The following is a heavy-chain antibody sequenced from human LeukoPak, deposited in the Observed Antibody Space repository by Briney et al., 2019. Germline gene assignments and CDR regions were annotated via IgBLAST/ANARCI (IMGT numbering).Heavy chain of an antibody. J-gene: IGHJ4*02. D-gene: IGHD5-24*01. CDR3: ARLDGQNYSPDY. V-gene: IGHV4-34*01. CDR2: INYSGST. Sequence: SETLSLTCAVYGGSFSGYSWSWIRQSPGKGLEWIGEINYSGSTNSNPSLKSRVPISVETSKNQFSLKLTSVTAADTAVYYCARLDGQNYSPDYWGQGALVTVSS. CDR1: GGSFSGYS.